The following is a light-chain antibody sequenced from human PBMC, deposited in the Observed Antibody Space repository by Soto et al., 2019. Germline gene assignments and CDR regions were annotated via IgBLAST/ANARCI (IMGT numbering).Light chain of an antibody. J-gene: IGLJ3*02. CDR3: SSYTSSSTRV. V-gene: IGLV2-14*01. Sequence: QSVLTQPASVSGSPGQSITISCTGNSSDVGGYNYVSWYQQHPGKAPKLMIYEVSNRPSGVSNRFSGSKSGNTASLTNSGLQAEDEADYYCSSYTSSSTRVFGGGTKLTVL. CDR2: EVS. CDR1: SSDVGGYNY.